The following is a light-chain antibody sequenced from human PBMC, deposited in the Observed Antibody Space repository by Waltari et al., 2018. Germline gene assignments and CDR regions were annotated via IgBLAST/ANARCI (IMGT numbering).Light chain of an antibody. CDR3: LQYNNWPYT. CDR1: QGVTSK. CDR2: DAS. J-gene: IGKJ2*01. Sequence: EIVMTQSPATLSVSPGERATLSCRASQGVTSKLAWYHQTPGQPPSLLIYDASIRATGVPARFSGSGSGTEFTLTISRLQSEDFAVYYCLQYNNWPYTFGQGTKVEIK. V-gene: IGKV3-15*01.